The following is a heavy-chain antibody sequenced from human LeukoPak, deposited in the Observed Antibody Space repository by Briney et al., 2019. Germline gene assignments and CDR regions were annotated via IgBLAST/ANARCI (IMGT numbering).Heavy chain of an antibody. CDR1: GFTFSSYA. CDR3: ARDGDYDILTGYYTRFDY. Sequence: GGSLRLSCAASGFTFSSYAMHWVRQAPGKGLEYVSAISSNGGSTYYANSVKGRLTISRDNSKNTLYLQMGSLRAEDMAVYYCARDGDYDILTGYYTRFDYWGQGTLVTVSS. CDR2: ISSNGGST. D-gene: IGHD3-9*01. J-gene: IGHJ4*02. V-gene: IGHV3-64*01.